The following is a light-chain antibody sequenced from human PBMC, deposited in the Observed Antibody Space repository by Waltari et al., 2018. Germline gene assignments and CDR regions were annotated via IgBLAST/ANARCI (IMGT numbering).Light chain of an antibody. CDR1: SSDVGGYNY. CDR3: SSYTSSSTLPYV. Sequence: QSALTQPASVSGSPGQSITISCTGTSSDVGGYNYGPWYQQHPGKAPKLMIYEVSNRPSGVSNRFSGSKSGNTASLTISGLQAEDEADYYCSSYTSSSTLPYVFGTGTKVTVL. V-gene: IGLV2-14*01. J-gene: IGLJ1*01. CDR2: EVS.